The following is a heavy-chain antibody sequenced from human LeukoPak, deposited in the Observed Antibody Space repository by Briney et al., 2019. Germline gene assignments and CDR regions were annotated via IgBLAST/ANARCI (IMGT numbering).Heavy chain of an antibody. D-gene: IGHD3-10*01. CDR1: GFTFSSYA. Sequence: GGSLRLSCAASGFTFSSYAMSWVRQAPGKGLEWVSAISGSGGSTYYADSVKGRFTISRDNSKNTLYLQMNSLRAEDTAVYYCALPMVRGARSNWSDPWGQGTLVTVSS. CDR3: ALPMVRGARSNWSDP. V-gene: IGHV3-23*01. CDR2: ISGSGGST. J-gene: IGHJ5*02.